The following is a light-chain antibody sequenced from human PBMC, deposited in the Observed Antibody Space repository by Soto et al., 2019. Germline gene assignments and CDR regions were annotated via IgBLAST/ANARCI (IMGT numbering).Light chain of an antibody. CDR3: QKYSSVPV. J-gene: IGKJ3*01. CDR1: QDIRNF. V-gene: IGKV1-27*01. Sequence: DIQMTQSPTSLSASVGDRVTITCRASQDIRNFVAWYQQNPGKAPKLLIYAASTLQSGVPSRFSGSGSATDFTLTINSLQPEDVATYSCQKYSSVPVFGPGTKVEIK. CDR2: AAS.